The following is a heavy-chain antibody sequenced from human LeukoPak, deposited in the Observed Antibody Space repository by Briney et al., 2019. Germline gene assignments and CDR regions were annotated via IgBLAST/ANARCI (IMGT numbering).Heavy chain of an antibody. D-gene: IGHD3-22*01. CDR3: ARGGDYYDSSGRGFDY. CDR2: IYTSGST. V-gene: IGHV4-61*02. Sequence: SETLSLTCTVSGGSLSSGSYYWSWIRQPAGTGLEWLGRIYTSGSTNYNPSLKSRVTISVDTSKNQFSLKLSSVTAADTAVYYCARGGDYYDSSGRGFDYWGQGTLVTVSS. CDR1: GGSLSSGSYY. J-gene: IGHJ4*02.